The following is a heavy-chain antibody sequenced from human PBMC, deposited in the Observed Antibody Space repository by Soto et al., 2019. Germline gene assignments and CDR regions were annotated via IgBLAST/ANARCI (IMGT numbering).Heavy chain of an antibody. CDR1: EYSFTSYW. J-gene: IGHJ5*02. Sequence: GGSLKISCKGAEYSFTSYWIGWVRQMPGKGLEWMGIIYPGDSDTRYSPSFQGQVTISADKSISTAYLQWSSLKASDTAMYYCARQASSSWRSWFDPWGQGTLVTVSS. CDR2: IYPGDSDT. V-gene: IGHV5-51*01. CDR3: ARQASSSWRSWFDP. D-gene: IGHD6-6*01.